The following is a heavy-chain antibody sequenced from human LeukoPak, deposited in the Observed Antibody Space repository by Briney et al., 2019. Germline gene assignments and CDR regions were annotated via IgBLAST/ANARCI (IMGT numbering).Heavy chain of an antibody. Sequence: PSETLSLTCTVSGGSISSGSYYWSWIRQPAGKGLEWIGRIYTSGSTNYNPSLKSRVTISVDTSKNQFSLKLSSVTAADTAVYYCARPTSKLGSFDYWGQGTLVTVSS. CDR2: IYTSGST. CDR3: ARPTSKLGSFDY. D-gene: IGHD2/OR15-2a*01. J-gene: IGHJ4*02. CDR1: GGSISSGSYY. V-gene: IGHV4-61*02.